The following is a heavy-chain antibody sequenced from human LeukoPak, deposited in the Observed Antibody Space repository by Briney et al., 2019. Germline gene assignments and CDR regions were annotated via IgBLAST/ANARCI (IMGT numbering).Heavy chain of an antibody. Sequence: SETLSLTCTVSGGSISSSSYYWGWIRQPPGKGLEWIGSIYYSGSTYYNPSLKSRVTISVDTSKNQFSLKLSSVTAADTAVYYCARVRGSSGSYEYYHYMDVWGKGTTVTISS. CDR1: GGSISSSSYY. V-gene: IGHV4-39*07. D-gene: IGHD1-26*01. CDR2: IYYSGST. J-gene: IGHJ6*03. CDR3: ARVRGSSGSYEYYHYMDV.